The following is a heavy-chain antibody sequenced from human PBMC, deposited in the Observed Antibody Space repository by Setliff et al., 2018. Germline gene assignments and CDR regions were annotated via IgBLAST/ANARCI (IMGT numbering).Heavy chain of an antibody. J-gene: IGHJ6*03. CDR3: ARMSGFQYMDV. D-gene: IGHD3-3*01. V-gene: IGHV4-61*09. Sequence: PSETLSLTCTVSGDSISSRRSYWGWFRQPAGKGLEWIGQIYTSWSTNYNPSLKSRVTISLDTSKHQFSLSLSSVTAADTAVYYCARMSGFQYMDVWGKGTTVTV. CDR1: GDSISSRRSY. CDR2: IYTSWST.